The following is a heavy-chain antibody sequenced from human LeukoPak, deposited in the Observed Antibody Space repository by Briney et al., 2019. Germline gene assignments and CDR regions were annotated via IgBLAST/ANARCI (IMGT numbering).Heavy chain of an antibody. CDR3: ARGDILTGYYWVY. V-gene: IGHV5-10-1*01. J-gene: IGHJ4*02. CDR2: VDPSDSYN. CDR1: GYSFTSYW. D-gene: IGHD3-9*01. Sequence: GESLRISCKGSGYSFTSYWISWVRQMPGKGVEWMGRVDPSDSYNNYSPSFQGHVTISANKSISTAYLRWNSLNASDTAMYYFARGDILTGYYWVYWGQGTLVTVSS.